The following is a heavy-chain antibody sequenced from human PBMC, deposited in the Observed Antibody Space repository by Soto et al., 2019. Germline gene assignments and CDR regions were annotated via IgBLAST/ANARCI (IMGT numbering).Heavy chain of an antibody. CDR1: GGTFSSYA. Sequence: SVKVSCKASGGTFSSYAISWVRQAPGQGLEWMGGIIPIFGTANYAQKFQGRVTITADESTSTAYMELSSLRSEDTAVYYCARDMAKYGSRYFDYWGQGTLVTVSS. CDR3: ARDMAKYGSRYFDY. V-gene: IGHV1-69*13. CDR2: IIPIFGTA. J-gene: IGHJ4*02. D-gene: IGHD3-10*01.